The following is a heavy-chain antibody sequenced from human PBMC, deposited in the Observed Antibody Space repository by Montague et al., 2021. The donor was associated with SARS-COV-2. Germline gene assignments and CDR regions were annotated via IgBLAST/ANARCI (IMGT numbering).Heavy chain of an antibody. J-gene: IGHJ3*02. CDR1: GGSISSYY. D-gene: IGHD6-19*01. Sequence: SETLSLTCTVSGGSISSYYWSWIRQPPGKGLEWIGYTYYSGSTNYNPSLKSRVTISVDTSKTQFSLKLSSVTAADTAVYYCARGSGWLGNAFDIWGQGTMVTVSS. CDR2: TYYSGST. V-gene: IGHV4-59*01. CDR3: ARGSGWLGNAFDI.